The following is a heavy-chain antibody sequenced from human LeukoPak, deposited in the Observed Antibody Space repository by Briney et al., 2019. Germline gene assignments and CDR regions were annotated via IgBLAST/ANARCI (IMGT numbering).Heavy chain of an antibody. CDR2: MSNSGENT. CDR3: AKGGASVTRYVDY. D-gene: IGHD4-17*01. CDR1: GFTFSSYS. J-gene: IGHJ4*02. Sequence: SGGSLRLSCAASGFTFSSYSMQWVRQTPGKGLEWVGIMSNSGENTFYGEAVKGRFTISRDNSQNTLYLQMNSLRPEDTAVYYCAKGGASVTRYVDYWGQGTQVTVSS. V-gene: IGHV3-30*18.